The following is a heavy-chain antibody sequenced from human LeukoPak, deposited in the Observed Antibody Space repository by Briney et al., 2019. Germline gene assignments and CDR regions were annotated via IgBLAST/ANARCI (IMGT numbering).Heavy chain of an antibody. CDR3: ASDMVRGVISYDAFDI. CDR1: GFNFSSYG. J-gene: IGHJ3*02. Sequence: GGSLRLSCAASGFNFSSYGMHWVRQAPGKGLEWVAVIWYDGSNKYYADSVKGRFTISRDNAKNSLYLQMNSLRAEDTAVYYCASDMVRGVISYDAFDIWGQGTMVTVSS. D-gene: IGHD3-10*01. V-gene: IGHV3-33*01. CDR2: IWYDGSNK.